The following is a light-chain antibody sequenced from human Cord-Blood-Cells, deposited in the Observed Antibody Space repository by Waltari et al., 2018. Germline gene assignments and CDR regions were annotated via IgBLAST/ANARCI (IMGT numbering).Light chain of an antibody. J-gene: IGKJ1*01. CDR1: QSISSW. CDR3: QQYNSYG. CDR2: KAS. Sequence: DIQMTQSPSTLSASVGDRVTTTCRASQSISSWLAWYQQKPGKAPKLLTYKASSLESGVPSRFSGSGSGKEFTLSISSLQPDDFATYYCQQYNSYGFGQGTKVEIK. V-gene: IGKV1-5*03.